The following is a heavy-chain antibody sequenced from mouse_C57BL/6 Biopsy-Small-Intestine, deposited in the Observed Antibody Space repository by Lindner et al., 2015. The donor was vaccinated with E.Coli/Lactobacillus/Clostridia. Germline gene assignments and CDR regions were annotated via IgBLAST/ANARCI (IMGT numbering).Heavy chain of an antibody. J-gene: IGHJ1*03. CDR1: GISITTGKLQ. V-gene: IGHV3-5*01. CDR3: ARDFERYFDV. CDR2: IYYSGTI. Sequence: VQLQESGPGLVKPSQTVFLTCTVTGISITTGKLQGGAGSGSFQETNLEWIGYIYYSGTITYNPSLTSRTTITRDTPKNQFFLEMNSLTAEDTATYYCARDFERYFDVWGTGTTVTVSS.